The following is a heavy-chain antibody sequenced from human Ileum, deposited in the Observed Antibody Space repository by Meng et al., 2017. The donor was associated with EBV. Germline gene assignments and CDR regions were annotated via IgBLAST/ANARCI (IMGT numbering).Heavy chain of an antibody. CDR2: ISSSGSPT. V-gene: IGHV3-11*01. CDR3: ASLTP. CDR1: GFSFSDYY. J-gene: IGHJ5*02. Sequence: APLVESGGGLVKPGGSLRLSCAASGFSFSDYYMSWIRQAPGKGLEWIAYISSSGSPTYYVDSVKGRFTISRDNGKNSVYLQMDSLRVEDTAVYYCASLTPWGQGTLVTVSS. D-gene: IGHD3-9*01.